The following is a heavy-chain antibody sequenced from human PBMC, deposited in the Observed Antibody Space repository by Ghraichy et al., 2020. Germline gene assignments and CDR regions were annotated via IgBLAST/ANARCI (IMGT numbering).Heavy chain of an antibody. D-gene: IGHD1-26*01. V-gene: IGHV3-7*01. CDR3: AKEKWEVTSKTYFES. CDR2: IRQDGDDT. CDR1: GFTFSYYW. Sequence: GESLNISCAGSGFTFSYYWMTWVRRAPGKGLEWVANIRQDGDDTNYVDSVKGRFTISRDNGKNSVYLQMNSLRAEDTAVYYCAKEKWEVTSKTYFESWGQGTPVTVSS. J-gene: IGHJ4*02.